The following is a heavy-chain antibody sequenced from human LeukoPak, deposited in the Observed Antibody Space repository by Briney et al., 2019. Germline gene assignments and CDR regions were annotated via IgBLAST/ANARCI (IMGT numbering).Heavy chain of an antibody. J-gene: IGHJ4*02. Sequence: SVTVSFKASGGTFISYAISWVRQAPGQGLEWMGGIIPIFGTANYAQKFQGRVTITADESTSIAYMELSSLRSEDTAVYYCARKDGQNYDSSGYYGYWGLGTLVTVSS. D-gene: IGHD3-22*01. V-gene: IGHV1-69*13. CDR3: ARKDGQNYDSSGYYGY. CDR1: GGTFISYA. CDR2: IIPIFGTA.